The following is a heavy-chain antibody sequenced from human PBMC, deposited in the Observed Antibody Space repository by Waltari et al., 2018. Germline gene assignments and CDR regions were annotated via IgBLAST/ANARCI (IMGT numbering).Heavy chain of an antibody. Sequence: QVQLVQSGAEVKKPGASVKVSCKASGYTFTSYDINWVRQATGKGLEWMGWMNPNSGNTGYAQKFQGIVTMTRNTPISTAYMELSSLRSEDTAVYYRARGLAPDTEWSNWFDPWGQGTLVTVSS. D-gene: IGHD2-8*01. CDR3: ARGLAPDTEWSNWFDP. CDR2: MNPNSGNT. CDR1: GYTFTSYD. V-gene: IGHV1-8*01. J-gene: IGHJ5*02.